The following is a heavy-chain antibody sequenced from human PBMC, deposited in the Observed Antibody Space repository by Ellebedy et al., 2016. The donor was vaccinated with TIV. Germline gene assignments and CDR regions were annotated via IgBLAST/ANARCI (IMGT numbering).Heavy chain of an antibody. V-gene: IGHV3-74*01. CDR1: GFSFSWHW. CDR3: ARRSSGYCVGVKCTTDFDY. Sequence: GESLKISCAASGFSFSWHWMHWVRQAPGTGLVWVSRINNDGTATIYADSVKGRFTISRDNTKNTLYLQMNSLRAEDTGVYYCARRSSGYCVGVKCTTDFDYWGQGTLVTVSS. J-gene: IGHJ4*02. D-gene: IGHD2-2*03. CDR2: INNDGTAT.